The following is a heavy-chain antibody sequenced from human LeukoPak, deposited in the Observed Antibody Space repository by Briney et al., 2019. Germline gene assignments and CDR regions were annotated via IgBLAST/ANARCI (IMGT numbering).Heavy chain of an antibody. V-gene: IGHV3-72*01. Sequence: PGGSLRLCCAASGFTFSDHYMDWVRQAPGKGLEWVGRTRNKANSYTTEYAASVKGRFTISRDDSKNSLYLQMNSLKTEDTALYYCARVARPLPDYWGQGTLVTVSS. D-gene: IGHD1-26*01. CDR3: ARVARPLPDY. CDR2: TRNKANSYTT. J-gene: IGHJ4*02. CDR1: GFTFSDHY.